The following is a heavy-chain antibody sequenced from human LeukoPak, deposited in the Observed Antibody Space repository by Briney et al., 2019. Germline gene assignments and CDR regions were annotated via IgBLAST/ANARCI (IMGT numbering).Heavy chain of an antibody. J-gene: IGHJ4*02. V-gene: IGHV4-61*02. Sequence: SETLSLTCTVSGGSTSSGSSYWSWIRQPAGKGLDWIGRIYTTGSTNYNRALMSRVTIPVETTNNQFSLKLRPVTAAGTAVHYCARYNGNGIDYWGQGTLVTVSP. CDR2: IYTTGST. D-gene: IGHD1-1*01. CDR1: GGSTSSGSSY. CDR3: ARYNGNGIDY.